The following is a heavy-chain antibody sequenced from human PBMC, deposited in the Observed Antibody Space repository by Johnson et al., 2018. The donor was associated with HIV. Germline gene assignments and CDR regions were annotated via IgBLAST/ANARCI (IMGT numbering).Heavy chain of an antibody. CDR1: GSTFRSYA. V-gene: IGHV3-30-3*01. Sequence: QVQLVESGGGVVQPGRSLRLSCADSGSTFRSYAMHWVRQAPGKGLEWVAVISSDGSNKYDAASVKGRFTISRDNSRNTVYLQMSNLRTEETAVYYCAKGEAQEGWIQLGSYAFDFWGRGTMVTVSS. CDR3: AKGEAQEGWIQLGSYAFDF. CDR2: ISSDGSNK. J-gene: IGHJ3*01. D-gene: IGHD7-27*01.